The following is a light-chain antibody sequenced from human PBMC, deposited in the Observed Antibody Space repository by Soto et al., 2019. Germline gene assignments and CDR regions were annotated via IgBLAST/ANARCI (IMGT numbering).Light chain of an antibody. V-gene: IGKV2-28*01. Sequence: DIVMTQSPLSLPVTPGEPASISCRSSQSLLQSNGYNYLDWYLQRPGQAPQLLIYLGSFRPSGVPDRFSGSGSGTDFTLKISRVEAEDVGIYFCMQALQTPPTFGQGTKV. CDR2: LGS. CDR3: MQALQTPPT. J-gene: IGKJ1*01. CDR1: QSLLQSNGYNY.